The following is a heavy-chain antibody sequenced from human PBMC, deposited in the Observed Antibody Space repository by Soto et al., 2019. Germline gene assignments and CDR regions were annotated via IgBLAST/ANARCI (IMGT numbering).Heavy chain of an antibody. CDR2: MNPNSGNT. CDR1: GYTFTSYD. CDR3: ASDSIGYCTNGVCDEIKESQSDYSYYGMDV. J-gene: IGHJ6*02. D-gene: IGHD2-8*01. V-gene: IGHV1-8*01. Sequence: ASVKVSCKASGYTFTSYDINWVRQATGQGLEWMGWMNPNSGNTGYAQKFQGRVTITADESTSTAYMELSSLRSEDTAVYYCASDSIGYCTNGVCDEIKESQSDYSYYGMDVWG.